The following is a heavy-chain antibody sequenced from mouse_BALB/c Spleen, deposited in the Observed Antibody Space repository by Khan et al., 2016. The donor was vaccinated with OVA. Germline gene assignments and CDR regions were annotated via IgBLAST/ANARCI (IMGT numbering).Heavy chain of an antibody. V-gene: IGHV1-7*01. CDR1: GYTFINYW. J-gene: IGHJ2*01. D-gene: IGHD1-1*01. CDR2: INPSTGYT. Sequence: QVQLKESGAELAKPGASVKMSCKASGYTFINYWILWVKQRPGQSLEWIGYINPSTGYTEYNPNFKDKATLTADKSSSTSYMQLSSLTSEDSAVDDLARRGLRWDFDYWGQGTTLTVSS. CDR3: ARRGLRWDFDY.